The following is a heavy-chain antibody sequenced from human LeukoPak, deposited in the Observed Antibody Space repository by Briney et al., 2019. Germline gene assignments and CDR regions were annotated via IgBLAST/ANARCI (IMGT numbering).Heavy chain of an antibody. V-gene: IGHV3-66*01. CDR2: IYSGGST. CDR3: ARVSYYGSGSYSGWFDP. Sequence: GGSLRLSCAASGFTFSSYSMNWVRQAPGKGLEWVSVIYSGGSTYYADSVKGRFTISRDNSKNTLYLQMNSLRAEDTAVYYCARVSYYGSGSYSGWFDPWGQGTLVTVSS. CDR1: GFTFSSYS. D-gene: IGHD3-10*01. J-gene: IGHJ5*02.